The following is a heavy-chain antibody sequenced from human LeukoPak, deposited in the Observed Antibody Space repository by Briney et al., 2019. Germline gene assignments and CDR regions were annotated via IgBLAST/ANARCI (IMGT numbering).Heavy chain of an antibody. J-gene: IGHJ4*02. CDR1: GFTFSNYA. D-gene: IGHD5-12*01. CDR3: ARAIEYSPVYGGYEVGY. CDR2: INSDGSST. V-gene: IGHV3-74*01. Sequence: GGSLRLSCAASGFTFSNYAMSWVRQAPGKGLVWVSRINSDGSSTSYADSVKGRFTISRDNAKNTLYLQMNSLRAEDTAVYYCARAIEYSPVYGGYEVGYWGQGTLVTVSS.